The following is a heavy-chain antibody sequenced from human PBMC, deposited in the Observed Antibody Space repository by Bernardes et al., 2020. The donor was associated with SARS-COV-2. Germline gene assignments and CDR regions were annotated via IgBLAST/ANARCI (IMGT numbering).Heavy chain of an antibody. V-gene: IGHV5-51*01. D-gene: IGHD2-2*01. CDR1: GYSLSNSW. CDR2: IYPGDSDT. Sequence: GASLNTSRKGSGYSLSNSWIGWLRQMSGKGLEFMGIIYPGDSDTRYSPSFEGQVAISVDKSVRTAYLQWISLKASDTAMYYCATLVCSTLCLVPHGFELWGQGTMVVVSS. J-gene: IGHJ3*01. CDR3: ATLVCSTLCLVPHGFEL.